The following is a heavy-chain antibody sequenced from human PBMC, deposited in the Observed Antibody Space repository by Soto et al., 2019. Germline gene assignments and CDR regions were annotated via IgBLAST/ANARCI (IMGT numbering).Heavy chain of an antibody. V-gene: IGHV1-3*01. J-gene: IGHJ4*02. Sequence: QVQLVQSGAEVKKPGVSVNVSRKASGYTFTSYAIHWVRLAPGQRPEWMGWINGGDGNTKYSPKFQGRVTITRDTSASTAYMELSSLRSEDTAVYYCATGPRREYWGQGSLVTVSS. CDR1: GYTFTSYA. CDR2: INGGDGNT. CDR3: ATGPRREY.